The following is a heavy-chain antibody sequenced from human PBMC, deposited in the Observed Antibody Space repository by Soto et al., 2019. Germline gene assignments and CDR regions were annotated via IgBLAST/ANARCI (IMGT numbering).Heavy chain of an antibody. Sequence: QVQLVQSGAEVKKPGSSVKVSCKASGGTFSSYAISWVRQAPGQGLEWMGGIIRIFGTADYAQKFQGRVKITADESTSTDYMELSSLRSEDTAVYYCATPPAGYYYYGMDVWGQGTTVTVSS. J-gene: IGHJ6*02. CDR1: GGTFSSYA. CDR2: IIRIFGTA. CDR3: ATPPAGYYYYGMDV. V-gene: IGHV1-69*12.